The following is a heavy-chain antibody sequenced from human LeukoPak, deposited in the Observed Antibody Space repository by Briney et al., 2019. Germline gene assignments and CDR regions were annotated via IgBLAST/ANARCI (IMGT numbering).Heavy chain of an antibody. J-gene: IGHJ4*02. CDR1: GGSISSGSYY. D-gene: IGHD2-2*01. V-gene: IGHV4-61*02. Sequence: SETLSLTCTVSGGSISSGSYYWSWIRQPAGKGLEWIGRIYTSGSTNYNPSLKSRVTISVDTSKNQFSLKLSSVTAADTAVYYRARGYVPVDYWGQGTLVTVSS. CDR2: IYTSGST. CDR3: ARGYVPVDY.